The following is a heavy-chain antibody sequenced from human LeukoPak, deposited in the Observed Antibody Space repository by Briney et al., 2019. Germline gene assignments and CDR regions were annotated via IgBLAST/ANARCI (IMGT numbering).Heavy chain of an antibody. V-gene: IGHV3-30-3*01. D-gene: IGHD2-2*01. CDR3: ARDPVPAAARHFDY. CDR2: TSSDGTVK. CDR1: GFTFSTYA. J-gene: IGHJ4*01. Sequence: PGGSLRLSCAASGFTFSTYAMHWVDQAPGKGLEWVAVTSSDGTVKYYPDSVKGRFTISRDNSKNTLYLQVNSLRPEDTGVYYCARDPVPAAARHFDYWGQGTLVTVSS.